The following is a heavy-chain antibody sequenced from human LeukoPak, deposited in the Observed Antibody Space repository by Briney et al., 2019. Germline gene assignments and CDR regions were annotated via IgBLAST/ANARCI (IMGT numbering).Heavy chain of an antibody. Sequence: PGESLKISCKGSGYIFTSYWIGWVRQMPGKGLEWMGIIYPDDSDTRYSPSFQGQVTISADKSISTAYLQWSSLKASDTAMYYCARHGVRSLEYGPEEYGASWFDPWGQGTLVTVSS. J-gene: IGHJ5*02. D-gene: IGHD3-3*01. CDR2: IYPDDSDT. CDR3: ARHGVRSLEYGPEEYGASWFDP. CDR1: GYIFTSYW. V-gene: IGHV5-51*01.